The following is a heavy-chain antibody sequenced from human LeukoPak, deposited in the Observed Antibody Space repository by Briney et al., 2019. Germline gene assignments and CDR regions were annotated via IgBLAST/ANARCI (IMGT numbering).Heavy chain of an antibody. V-gene: IGHV3-23*01. CDR1: GFTFSSYA. J-gene: IGHJ4*02. CDR3: ARDSTTPIAAAGTEDY. Sequence: GGSLRLSCAASGFTFSSYAMSWVRQAPGKGLEWVSAISGSGDSTFFADSVKGRFTISRDNAKNSLYLQMNSLRAEDTAVYYCARDSTTPIAAAGTEDYWGQGTLVTVSS. D-gene: IGHD6-13*01. CDR2: ISGSGDST.